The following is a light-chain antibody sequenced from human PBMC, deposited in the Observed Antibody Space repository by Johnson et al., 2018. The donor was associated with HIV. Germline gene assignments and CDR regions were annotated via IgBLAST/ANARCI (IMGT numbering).Light chain of an antibody. CDR1: SSNIGNNY. V-gene: IGLV1-51*01. CDR2: DNN. J-gene: IGLJ1*01. CDR3: GTWDSSLSAGV. Sequence: QSVLTQPPSVSAAPGQKVTISCSGSSSNIGNNYVSWYQQLPGTAPKLLIYDNNKRPSGIPDRFSGSKSGTSATLGITGLQTGDEADYYCGTWDSSLSAGVIGTGAKGTVL.